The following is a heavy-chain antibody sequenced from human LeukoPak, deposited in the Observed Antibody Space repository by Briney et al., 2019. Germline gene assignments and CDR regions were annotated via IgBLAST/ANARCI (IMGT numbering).Heavy chain of an antibody. D-gene: IGHD6-13*01. V-gene: IGHV1-2*02. J-gene: IGHJ3*02. CDR3: AREGGSSWYESAFDI. CDR1: GYTFTGYY. Sequence: ASVKVSCKASGYTFTGYYMHWVRQAPGQGLEWMGWINPNSGGTNYAQKFQGRVTITRDTSISTAYMELSRLRSDDTAVYYCAREGGSSWYESAFDIWGQGTMVTVSS. CDR2: INPNSGGT.